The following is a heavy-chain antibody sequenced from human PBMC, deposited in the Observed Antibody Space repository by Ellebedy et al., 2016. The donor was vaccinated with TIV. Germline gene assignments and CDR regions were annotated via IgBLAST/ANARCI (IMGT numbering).Heavy chain of an antibody. CDR3: ARWVGGMDV. J-gene: IGHJ6*02. V-gene: IGHV4-31*03. CDR1: GGAISSGGSY. D-gene: IGHD1-26*01. Sequence: SETLSLXXTVSGGAISSGGSYWSWIRQHPGKGLEWIGYIYYSGSTYYNPSPKSRVIISVDTSKNQFSLKLSSVTAADTAVYYCARWVGGMDVWGQGTTVTVSS. CDR2: IYYSGST.